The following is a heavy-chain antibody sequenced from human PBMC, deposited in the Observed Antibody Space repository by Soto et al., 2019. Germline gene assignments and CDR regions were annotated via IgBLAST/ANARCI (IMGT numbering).Heavy chain of an antibody. Sequence: QVQLVQSGAEVKKPGASVKVSCKASGYTFTSYYMHWVRQATGQGLEWMGIINPSSGSTRYAQKFQGRVTMTRDTSTSTVYMELSSLRSEDTAGYYCARSLAAAAFDYWGQGTLVTVSS. D-gene: IGHD6-13*01. CDR3: ARSLAAAAFDY. V-gene: IGHV1-46*03. J-gene: IGHJ4*02. CDR2: INPSSGST. CDR1: GYTFTSYY.